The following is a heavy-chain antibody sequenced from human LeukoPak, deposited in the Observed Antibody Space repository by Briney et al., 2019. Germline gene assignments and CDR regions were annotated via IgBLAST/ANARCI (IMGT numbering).Heavy chain of an antibody. Sequence: GGSLRLSCAASGFTFSSYAMSWVRQAPGKGLEWVSAISGSGGSRNYADSVKGRFTISRDNSKNTLYLQMNSLRAEDTAVYYCAKQFMGSGSYYRYYFDYWGQGTLVTVSS. V-gene: IGHV3-23*01. CDR1: GFTFSSYA. J-gene: IGHJ4*02. CDR3: AKQFMGSGSYYRYYFDY. D-gene: IGHD3-10*01. CDR2: ISGSGGSR.